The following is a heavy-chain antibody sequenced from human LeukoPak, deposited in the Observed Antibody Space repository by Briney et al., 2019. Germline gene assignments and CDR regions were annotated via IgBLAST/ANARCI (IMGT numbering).Heavy chain of an antibody. V-gene: IGHV3-23*01. J-gene: IGHJ4*02. Sequence: PGGSLRLSCAASGFTFTSSAMSWVRQAPGKGLEWVSAISGNGGNTYYADSVKGRFTISRDNSKNALYLQMNSLRAEDTAIYYCAKRRADYYGSGRGLNYFDYWGQGTLVTVSS. CDR2: ISGNGGNT. CDR1: GFTFTSSA. CDR3: AKRRADYYGSGRGLNYFDY. D-gene: IGHD3-10*01.